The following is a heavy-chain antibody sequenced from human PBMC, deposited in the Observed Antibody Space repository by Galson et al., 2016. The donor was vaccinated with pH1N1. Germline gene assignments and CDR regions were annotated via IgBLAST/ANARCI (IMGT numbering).Heavy chain of an antibody. V-gene: IGHV1-24*01. Sequence: SVKVSCKASGYTFTELSMNWVRQAPGKGLEWMGGFNPETGETMYAQNFQGRIIMTEDIPTETAYMEMTNLRSDDTAAYYCATGYRCTRTNCYGYYYHYMVVWGRGAAITVSS. CDR3: ATGYRCTRTNCYGYYYHYMVV. D-gene: IGHD2-2*01. CDR1: GYTFTELS. CDR2: FNPETGET. J-gene: IGHJ6*03.